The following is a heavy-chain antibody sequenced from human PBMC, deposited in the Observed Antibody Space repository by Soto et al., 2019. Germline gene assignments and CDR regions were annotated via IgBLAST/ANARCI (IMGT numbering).Heavy chain of an antibody. CDR2: ISYDGSNK. J-gene: IGHJ4*02. CDR3: ARGPPRAYGSGSYYLSLDY. CDR1: GFTFSSYA. Sequence: ESGGGVVQPGRSLRLSCAASGFTFSSYAMHWVRQAPGKGLEWVAVISYDGSNKYYADSVKGRFTISRDNSKNTLYLQMNSLRAEDTAVYYCARGPPRAYGSGSYYLSLDYWGQGTLVTVSS. V-gene: IGHV3-30-3*01. D-gene: IGHD3-10*01.